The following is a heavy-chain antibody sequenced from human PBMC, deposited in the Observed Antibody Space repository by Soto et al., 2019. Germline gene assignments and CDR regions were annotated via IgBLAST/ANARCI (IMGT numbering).Heavy chain of an antibody. Sequence: VQLVESGGGVVQPGRSLRLSCAASGFTFSDYAMHWVRQAPGKGLEWVAVVSHDGRNTHYADSVKGQFTISRDSSKNTVSLERTSLRAEDTAVYYCAKGGRQWLVTSDFNYWGQRALVTVCS. CDR3: AKGGRQWLVTSDFNY. CDR1: GFTFSDYA. CDR2: VSHDGRNT. J-gene: IGHJ4*02. D-gene: IGHD6-19*01. V-gene: IGHV3-30*18.